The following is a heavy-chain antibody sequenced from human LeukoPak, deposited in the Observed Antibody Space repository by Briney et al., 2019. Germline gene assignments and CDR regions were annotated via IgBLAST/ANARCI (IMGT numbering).Heavy chain of an antibody. J-gene: IGHJ2*01. CDR3: ARNSLGYCSGDNCHSSWYFDL. CDR2: ISAGGTNT. CDR1: GFTFRNYA. D-gene: IGHD2-15*01. V-gene: IGHV3-23*01. Sequence: GGSLRLSCAASGFTFRNYAMSWVRQAPGKGLEWVSGISAGGTNTYYADSVKGRFTISRDNSKNTLFVQMNSLRGEDTAVYFCARNSLGYCSGDNCHSSWYFDLWGRGNLVTVSS.